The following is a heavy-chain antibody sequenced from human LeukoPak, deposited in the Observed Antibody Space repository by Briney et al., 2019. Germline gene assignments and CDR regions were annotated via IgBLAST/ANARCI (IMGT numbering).Heavy chain of an antibody. CDR2: ISSSSSYI. Sequence: GGSLRLSCAASGFTFSSYSMNWVRQAPGKGLEWVSSISSSSSYIYYADSVKGRFTISRDNAKNSLYLQMNSLRAEDTAVYYCARAHSGSYFAFDIWGQGTMVTVSS. CDR3: ARAHSGSYFAFDI. V-gene: IGHV3-21*01. CDR1: GFTFSSYS. J-gene: IGHJ3*02. D-gene: IGHD1-26*01.